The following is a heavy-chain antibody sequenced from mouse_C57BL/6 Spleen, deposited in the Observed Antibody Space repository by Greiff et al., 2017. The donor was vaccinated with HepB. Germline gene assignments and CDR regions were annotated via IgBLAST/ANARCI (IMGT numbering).Heavy chain of an antibody. V-gene: IGHV5-12*01. CDR3: ARTVDEVYYAMDY. Sequence: EVQLMESGGGLVQPGGSLKLSCAASGFTFSDYYMYWVRQTPEKRLEWVAYISNGGGSTYYPDTVKGRFTISRDNAKNTLYLQMSRLKSEDTAMYYCARTVDEVYYAMDYWGQGTSVTVSS. J-gene: IGHJ4*01. CDR1: GFTFSDYY. CDR2: ISNGGGST.